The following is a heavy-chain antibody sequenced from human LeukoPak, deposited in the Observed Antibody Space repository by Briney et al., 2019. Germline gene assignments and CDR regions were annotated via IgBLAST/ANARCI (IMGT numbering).Heavy chain of an antibody. J-gene: IGHJ6*03. Sequence: KPSETLSLTCAVYGGSFSGYYWGWIRQPPGKGLEWIGSIYYSGSTYYNPSLKSRVTISVDTSKNQFSLKLSSVTAADTAVYYCARGGYYGDYVWRFHYYYYMDVWGKGTTVTVSS. CDR1: GGSFSGYY. V-gene: IGHV4-34*01. CDR2: IYYSGST. D-gene: IGHD4-17*01. CDR3: ARGGYYGDYVWRFHYYYYMDV.